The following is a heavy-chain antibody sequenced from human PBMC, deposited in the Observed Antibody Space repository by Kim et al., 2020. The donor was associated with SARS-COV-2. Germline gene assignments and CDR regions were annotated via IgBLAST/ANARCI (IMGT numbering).Heavy chain of an antibody. CDR1: GGSISSSSYY. J-gene: IGHJ4*02. D-gene: IGHD3-9*01. CDR3: ARRVTLTGYYVFDY. Sequence: SETLSLTCTVSGGSISSSSYYWGWIRQPPGKGLEWIGSIYYSGSTYYNPSLKSRVTISVDTSKNQFSLKLSSVTAADTAVYYCARRVTLTGYYVFDYWGQGTLVTVSS. CDR2: IYYSGST. V-gene: IGHV4-39*01.